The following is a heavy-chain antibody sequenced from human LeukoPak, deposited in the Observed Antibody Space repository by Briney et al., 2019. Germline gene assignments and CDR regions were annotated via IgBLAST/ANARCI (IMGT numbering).Heavy chain of an antibody. J-gene: IGHJ3*02. CDR3: AKLYSSGWSAFDI. CDR1: GLTFNNYA. CDR2: ISGSGGST. V-gene: IGHV3-23*01. D-gene: IGHD6-19*01. Sequence: PGGSLRLSCAVSGLTFNNYAMSWVRQAPGKGLEWVSAISGSGGSTYYADSVKGRFTISRDNSKNTLYLQMNSLRAEDTAVYYCAKLYSSGWSAFDIWGQGTMVTVSS.